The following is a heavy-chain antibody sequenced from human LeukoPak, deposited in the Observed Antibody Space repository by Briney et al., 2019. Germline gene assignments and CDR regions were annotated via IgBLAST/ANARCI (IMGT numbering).Heavy chain of an antibody. CDR1: GGTFSSYA. J-gene: IGHJ4*02. D-gene: IGHD6-13*01. CDR2: IIPIFGTA. CDR3: ARVPIPPYSSSWYQPFDY. Sequence: SVKVSCKASGGTFSSYAISWVRQAPGQGLEWMGGIIPIFGTANYAQKFQGRVTITADESTSTAYMELSSLRSEDTAVYYCARVPIPPYSSSWYQPFDYWGQGTLVTVSS. V-gene: IGHV1-69*13.